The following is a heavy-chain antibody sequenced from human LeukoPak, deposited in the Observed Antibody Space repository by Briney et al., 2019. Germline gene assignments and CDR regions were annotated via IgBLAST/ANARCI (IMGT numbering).Heavy chain of an antibody. CDR3: ARANSHYYGSGSYS. CDR1: GFTFSSYW. CDR2: ISYDGSNK. J-gene: IGHJ3*01. D-gene: IGHD3-10*01. V-gene: IGHV3-30-3*01. Sequence: PGGSLRLSCAASGFTFSSYWVSWVRQAPGKGLEWVAVISYDGSNKYYADSVKGRFTISRDNSKNTLYLQMNSLRAEDTAVYYCARANSHYYGSGSYSWGQGTMVTVSS.